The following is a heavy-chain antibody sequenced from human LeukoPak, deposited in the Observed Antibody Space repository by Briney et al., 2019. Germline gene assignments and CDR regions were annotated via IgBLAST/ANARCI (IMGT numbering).Heavy chain of an antibody. V-gene: IGHV3-48*01. J-gene: IGHJ4*02. CDR3: ARKNYGSGTYISFYDY. D-gene: IGHD3-10*01. CDR1: GFTFSDYS. CDR2: ISSGSVTI. Sequence: GSLRLSCAASGFTFSDYSMNWVRQAPGKGLEWVSYISSGSVTIYYADSVKGRFTISRDNAKNSLYLQMNSLRAEDTAVYYCARKNYGSGTYISFYDYWGQGTLVTVSS.